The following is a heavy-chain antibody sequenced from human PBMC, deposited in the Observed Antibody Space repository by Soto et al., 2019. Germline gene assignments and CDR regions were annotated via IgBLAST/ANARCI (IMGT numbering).Heavy chain of an antibody. CDR1: GFIFSGYS. J-gene: IGHJ4*02. D-gene: IGHD1-26*01. Sequence: GGSLRLSCAGSGFIFSGYSMNWVRQAPGKGLEWVSSISTTSTYIYYADSVKGRFTVSRDNAKNSLYLQMTGLRPEDTAMYYCARDGIVGTTDFFDYWGQGTLVTVSS. CDR3: ARDGIVGTTDFFDY. V-gene: IGHV3-21*01. CDR2: ISTTSTYI.